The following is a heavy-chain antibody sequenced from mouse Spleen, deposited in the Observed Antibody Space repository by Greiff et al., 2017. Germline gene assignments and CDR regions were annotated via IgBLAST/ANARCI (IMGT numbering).Heavy chain of an antibody. CDR2: IYPGDGDT. J-gene: IGHJ2*01. CDR3: ARGSYYSYDDGVFDY. Sequence: VQLQESGAELVRPGSSVKISCKASGYAFSSYWMNWVKQRPGQGLAWIGQIYPGDGDTNYNGKFKGKATLTAHKSSSTAYMQLSSLTSEDSAVYFCARGSYYSYDDGVFDYWGQGTTLTVSS. V-gene: IGHV1-80*01. CDR1: GYAFSSYW. D-gene: IGHD2-12*01.